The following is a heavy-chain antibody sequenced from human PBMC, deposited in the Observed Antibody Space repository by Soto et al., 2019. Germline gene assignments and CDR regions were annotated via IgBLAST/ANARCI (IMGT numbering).Heavy chain of an antibody. D-gene: IGHD3-22*01. V-gene: IGHV1-18*01. CDR3: ARDRENYYDSSGYYTLNWFDP. J-gene: IGHJ5*02. CDR2: ISAYNGNT. Sequence: ASVKVSFKASGYTFTSYGSSWVRQAPGQGLEWMGWISAYNGNTNYAQKLQGRVTMTTDTSTSTAYMELRSLRSDDTAVYYCARDRENYYDSSGYYTLNWFDPWGQGTLVTVSS. CDR1: GYTFTSYG.